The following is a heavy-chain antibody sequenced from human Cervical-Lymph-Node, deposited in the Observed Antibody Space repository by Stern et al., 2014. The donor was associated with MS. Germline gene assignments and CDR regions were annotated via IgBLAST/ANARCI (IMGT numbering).Heavy chain of an antibody. V-gene: IGHV1-69*01. CDR1: GGTFSSYA. CDR2: IIPIFGTA. Sequence: VQLVESGAEVKKPGSSVKGSCKASGGTFSSYAISWVRQAPGQGLECMGGIIPIFGTANYAQKFQGRVTITADESTSTAYMELSSLRSEDTAVYYCAEDSGYSYGTASAFDIWGQGTMVTVSS. CDR3: AEDSGYSYGTASAFDI. D-gene: IGHD5-18*01. J-gene: IGHJ3*02.